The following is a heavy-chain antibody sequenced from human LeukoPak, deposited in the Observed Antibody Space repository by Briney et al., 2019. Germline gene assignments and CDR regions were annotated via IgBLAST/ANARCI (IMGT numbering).Heavy chain of an antibody. Sequence: SETLSLTCTVSGGSISSSSYFWGWIRQPPGKGLEWIGSIYYTGRTYYNPSIKSRVTISVDTSTNQFSLKLSSVTAADTAVYYCARHHRNHSGSLYHWGQGTLVTVSS. V-gene: IGHV4-39*01. CDR1: GGSISSSSYF. J-gene: IGHJ5*02. CDR2: IYYTGRT. D-gene: IGHD1-26*01. CDR3: ARHHRNHSGSLYH.